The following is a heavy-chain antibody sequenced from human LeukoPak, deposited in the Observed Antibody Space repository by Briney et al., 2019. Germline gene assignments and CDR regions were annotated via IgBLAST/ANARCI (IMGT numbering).Heavy chain of an antibody. J-gene: IGHJ4*02. CDR2: INHSGNT. D-gene: IGHD1-26*01. V-gene: IGHV4-38-2*02. Sequence: SETLSLTCTVSGYPISSGYYWGRIRQPPGKGLEWIASINHSGNTLYNPTLKSRVTMSVDTSNNQFSLNLNSVTAADTAVYYCARDRGGATDVDHWGQGTLVTVSS. CDR1: GYPISSGYY. CDR3: ARDRGGATDVDH.